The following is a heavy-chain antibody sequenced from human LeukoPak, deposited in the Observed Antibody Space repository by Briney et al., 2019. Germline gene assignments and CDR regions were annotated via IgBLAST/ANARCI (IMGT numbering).Heavy chain of an antibody. CDR2: INQSGNT. CDR1: GGPFSGYY. J-gene: IGHJ6*02. V-gene: IGHV4-34*01. D-gene: IGHD4-17*01. CDR3: ARARGWTSGDDYYYGMDV. Sequence: PSETLSLTCVVYGGPFSGYYWSWIRQSPGKGLEWIGEINQSGNTNYNPSLKSRVTISIDTSMNQFSLKVTSVTAGDTAVYYCARARGWTSGDDYYYGMDVWGQGTTGTVSS.